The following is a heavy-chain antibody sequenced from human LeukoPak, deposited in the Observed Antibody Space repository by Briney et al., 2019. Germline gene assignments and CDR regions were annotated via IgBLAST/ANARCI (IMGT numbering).Heavy chain of an antibody. CDR3: ARDDSNYEGIDY. V-gene: IGHV3-30*02. D-gene: IGHD4-11*01. Sequence: PGRSLRLSCAASGFTFSSYGMHWVRQAPGKGPEWVAFIRYDGSNKYYADSVKGRFTISRDNSKNTLYLQMNSLRAEDTAVYYCARDDSNYEGIDYWGQGTLVTVSS. J-gene: IGHJ4*02. CDR1: GFTFSSYG. CDR2: IRYDGSNK.